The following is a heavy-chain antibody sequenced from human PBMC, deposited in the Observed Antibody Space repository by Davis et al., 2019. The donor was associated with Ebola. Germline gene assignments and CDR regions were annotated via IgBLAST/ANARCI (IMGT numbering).Heavy chain of an antibody. Sequence: PSETLSLTCSVSGGTFYRYYWTWIRQFPGKAPEWIGFFYYSGTTNYNPSLEGRVTISVDTSKSEFYLTLTSVTAADTATYYCATRKTSWYDNWGQGTLVNVSS. J-gene: IGHJ4*02. D-gene: IGHD2-15*01. CDR1: GGTFYRYY. CDR2: FYYSGTT. CDR3: ATRKTSWYDN. V-gene: IGHV4-59*08.